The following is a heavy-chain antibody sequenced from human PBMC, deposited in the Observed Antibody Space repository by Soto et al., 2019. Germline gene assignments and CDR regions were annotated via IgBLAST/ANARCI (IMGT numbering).Heavy chain of an antibody. CDR1: GFTFSSSA. V-gene: IGHV1-58*01. CDR2: IVVGSGNT. Sequence: GASVKVSCKASGFTFSSSAVQWVRQARGQRLEWIGKIVVGSGNTTYAQKFQERVTITRDMSTSTAYMELSSLRSEDTAFYYCAAFDPGPMGFDPWGQGTPVTVSS. J-gene: IGHJ5*02. D-gene: IGHD3-9*01. CDR3: AAFDPGPMGFDP.